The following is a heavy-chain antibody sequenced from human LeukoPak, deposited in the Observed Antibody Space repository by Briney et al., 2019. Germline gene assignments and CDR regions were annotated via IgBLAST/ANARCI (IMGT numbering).Heavy chain of an antibody. J-gene: IGHJ4*02. V-gene: IGHV3-30*02. CDR2: IRHDGTE. CDR3: GKGRERDYNCLDS. Sequence: GGSLRLSCAASGFSFSGYGMHWVRQAPGKGLEGVAFIRHDGTEYHTDSVKGRFTISRDNSKSTLFLQMNSLGAEDTAVYYCGKGRERDYNCLDSWGQGTLVSVSS. CDR1: GFSFSGYG. D-gene: IGHD5-24*01.